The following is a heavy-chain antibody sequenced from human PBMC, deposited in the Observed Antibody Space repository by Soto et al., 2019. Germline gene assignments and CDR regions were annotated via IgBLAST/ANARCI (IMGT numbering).Heavy chain of an antibody. J-gene: IGHJ4*02. CDR2: ISGSGGST. V-gene: IGHV3-23*01. CDR1: GFTFSSYA. D-gene: IGHD3-10*01. Sequence: EVQLLESGGGLVQPGGSLRLSCAASGFTFSSYAMSWVRQAPGKGLEWVSAISGSGGSTYYADSVKGRFTISRDNSKNTLYLQMNSLRAEETAVYYCAKVPTLGGSGSYYTLDCLDYWGQGTLVTVSS. CDR3: AKVPTLGGSGSYYTLDCLDY.